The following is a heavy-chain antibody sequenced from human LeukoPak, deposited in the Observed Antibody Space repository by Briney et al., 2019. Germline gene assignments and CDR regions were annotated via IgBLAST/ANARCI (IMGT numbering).Heavy chain of an antibody. Sequence: GGSLRLSCAASGFTVSNNYMAWIRQPPGKGLEWVSLIYSGGSIYYADSVKGRFTISRDNSKNTLYLQMNSLKAEDTAVYYCARKPDYWGQGTLVTVSS. CDR3: ARKPDY. V-gene: IGHV3-53*01. CDR1: GFTVSNNY. CDR2: IYSGGSI. J-gene: IGHJ4*02.